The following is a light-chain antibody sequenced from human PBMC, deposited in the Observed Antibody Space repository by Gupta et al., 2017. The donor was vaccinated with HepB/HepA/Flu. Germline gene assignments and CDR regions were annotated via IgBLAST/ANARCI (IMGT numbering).Light chain of an antibody. Sequence: QSALTQPPSASGSPGQSVTISCTGTSSDVGGYNYVSWYQQHPGKAPKLMIYEVSKRSSGVPDRFAGYKSGNTASLTVAGLQAEDEADYYCSSDAGSNNWIFGGGTKLTVL. CDR3: SSDAGSNNWI. V-gene: IGLV2-8*01. CDR1: SSDVGGYNY. J-gene: IGLJ2*01. CDR2: EVS.